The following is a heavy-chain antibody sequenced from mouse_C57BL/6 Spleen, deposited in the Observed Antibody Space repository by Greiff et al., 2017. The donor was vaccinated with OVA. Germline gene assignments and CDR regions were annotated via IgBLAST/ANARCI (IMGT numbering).Heavy chain of an antibody. D-gene: IGHD1-1*01. J-gene: IGHJ1*03. Sequence: VQLQQSGPELVKPGASVKMSCKASGYTFTDYNMHWVKQSHGKSLEWIGYINPNNGGTSYNQKFKGKATLTVNKSSRTAYMELRSLTSEDSAVYYCEEDYYGSRRYYDVWGTGTTVTVSS. CDR3: EEDYYGSRRYYDV. CDR2: INPNNGGT. CDR1: GYTFTDYN. V-gene: IGHV1-22*01.